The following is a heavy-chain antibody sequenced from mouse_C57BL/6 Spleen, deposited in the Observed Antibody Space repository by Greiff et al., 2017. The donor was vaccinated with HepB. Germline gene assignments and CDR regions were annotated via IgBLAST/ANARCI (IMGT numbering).Heavy chain of an antibody. J-gene: IGHJ4*01. Sequence: QVQLQQSGAELVKPGASVKISCKASGYAFSSYWMNWVKQRPGKGLEWIGQIYPGDGDTNYNGKFKGKATLTADKSSSTAYMQLSSLTSEDSAVYFCARNYYDYDEGDYYAMDYWGQGTSVTVSS. CDR2: IYPGDGDT. V-gene: IGHV1-80*01. CDR3: ARNYYDYDEGDYYAMDY. D-gene: IGHD2-4*01. CDR1: GYAFSSYW.